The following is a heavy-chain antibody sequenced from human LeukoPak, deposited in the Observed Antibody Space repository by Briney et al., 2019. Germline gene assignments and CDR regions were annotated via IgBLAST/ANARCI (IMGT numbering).Heavy chain of an antibody. D-gene: IGHD3-10*01. CDR2: IYTSGST. CDR3: AGVSLVRGAPDYYFDY. V-gene: IGHV4-4*07. Sequence: PSETLSLTCTVSGDSISNYYWSWIRQPAGKGLEWIGRIYTSGSTNYNPSLKSRVTMSVDTSKNQFSLKLSSVTAADTAVYYCAGVSLVRGAPDYYFDYWGQGTLVTVSS. CDR1: GDSISNYY. J-gene: IGHJ4*02.